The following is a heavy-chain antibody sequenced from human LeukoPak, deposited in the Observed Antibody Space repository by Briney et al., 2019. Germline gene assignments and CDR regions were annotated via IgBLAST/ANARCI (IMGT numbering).Heavy chain of an antibody. CDR1: GFTFSFYG. Sequence: PGGSLRLSCAASGFTFSFYGMHWVRQAPGKGLEWVAVIWFDGSTEYYADSVKGRFTISRDNSKNTLYLQMNSLRAEDTAIYYCAKPRAMTTGVGRYFDLWGRGTLVTVSS. V-gene: IGHV3-33*06. CDR2: IWFDGSTE. D-gene: IGHD1-1*01. J-gene: IGHJ2*01. CDR3: AKPRAMTTGVGRYFDL.